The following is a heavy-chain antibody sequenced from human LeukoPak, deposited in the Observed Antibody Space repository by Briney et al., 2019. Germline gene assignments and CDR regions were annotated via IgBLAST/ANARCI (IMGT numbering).Heavy chain of an antibody. D-gene: IGHD3-22*01. CDR1: GGSITGYY. Sequence: PSETLSLTCTVSGGSITGYYWSWIRQPPGKGLEWIGYIYNSGSTNYNPSLKSRVTISVDTSKNQFSLKLTSVTAADTAVYYCAKSNYFDSGGYYFFDYWGQGTLVTVSS. CDR3: AKSNYFDSGGYYFFDY. CDR2: IYNSGST. J-gene: IGHJ4*02. V-gene: IGHV4-59*01.